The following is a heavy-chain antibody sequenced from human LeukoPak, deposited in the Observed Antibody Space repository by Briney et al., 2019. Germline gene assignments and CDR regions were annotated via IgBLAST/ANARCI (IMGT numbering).Heavy chain of an antibody. V-gene: IGHV3-23*01. J-gene: IGHJ4*02. Sequence: PGGSLRLSCAASGFTFSSYAMSWVRQAPGKGLEWVSSISGSGGGTDYADSVKGRFTISRDNSKNTLYLQMNSLRAGDTAVYYCAKDRSFGYSSGWYSVWGQGTLVTVSS. CDR3: AKDRSFGYSSGWYSV. D-gene: IGHD6-19*01. CDR1: GFTFSSYA. CDR2: ISGSGGGT.